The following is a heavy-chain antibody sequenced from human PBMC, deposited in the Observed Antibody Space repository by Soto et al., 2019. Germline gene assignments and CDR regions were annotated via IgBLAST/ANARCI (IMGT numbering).Heavy chain of an antibody. CDR3: ARGKEQWLIYYFDY. CDR2: ISYDGSNK. J-gene: IGHJ4*02. D-gene: IGHD6-19*01. CDR1: GFTFSSYA. Sequence: QVQLVESGGGVVQPGRSLRLSCAASGFTFSSYAMHWVRQAPRKGLEWVAVISYDGSNKYYADSVKGRFTISRDNSKNTLYLQMNSLRAEDTAVYYCARGKEQWLIYYFDYWGQGTLVTVSS. V-gene: IGHV3-30-3*01.